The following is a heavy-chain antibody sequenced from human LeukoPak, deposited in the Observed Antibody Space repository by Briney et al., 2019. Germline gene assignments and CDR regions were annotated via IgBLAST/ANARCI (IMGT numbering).Heavy chain of an antibody. Sequence: SETLSLTCTVSGASISSSYWNWIRQPPGKGPEWIGYIQYSGTTDYNPSLRSRITMSVDRSKNQFSLKLSSVTAADTAVYYCAAAIRGQNWFDPWGQGILVTVSS. D-gene: IGHD3-10*01. V-gene: IGHV4-59*01. CDR1: GASISSSY. CDR3: AAAIRGQNWFDP. CDR2: IQYSGTT. J-gene: IGHJ5*02.